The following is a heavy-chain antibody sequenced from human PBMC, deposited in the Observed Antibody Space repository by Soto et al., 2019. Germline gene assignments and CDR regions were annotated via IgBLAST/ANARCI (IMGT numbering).Heavy chain of an antibody. CDR1: GGTFSSYT. V-gene: IGHV1-69*02. J-gene: IGHJ5*02. CDR3: ARSFFGSDEQQLVVGWFDP. D-gene: IGHD6-13*01. Sequence: QVQLVQSGAEVKKPGSSVKVSCKASGGTFSSYTISWVRQAPGQGLEWMGRIIPILGIANYAQKFQGRVKITSDKSTSTAYMELSSLRSEDTAVYYCARSFFGSDEQQLVVGWFDPWGQGTLVTVSS. CDR2: IIPILGIA.